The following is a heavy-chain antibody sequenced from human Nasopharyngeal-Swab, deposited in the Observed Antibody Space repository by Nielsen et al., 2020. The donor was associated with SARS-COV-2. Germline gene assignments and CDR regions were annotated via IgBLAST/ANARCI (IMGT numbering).Heavy chain of an antibody. CDR2: ISGSGGST. Sequence: GGSLSLSCAASGFTFSSYAMSWVRQAPGKGLEWVSAISGSGGSTYYADSVKGRFTISRDNSKNTLYLQMNSLRAEDTAVYYCAKDLSSTSPYIYYYYYGMDVWGQGTTVTVSS. J-gene: IGHJ6*02. V-gene: IGHV3-23*01. D-gene: IGHD2-2*01. CDR1: GFTFSSYA. CDR3: AKDLSSTSPYIYYYYYGMDV.